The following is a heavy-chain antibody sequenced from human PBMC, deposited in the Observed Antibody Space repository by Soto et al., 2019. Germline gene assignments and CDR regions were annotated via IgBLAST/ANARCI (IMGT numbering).Heavy chain of an antibody. V-gene: IGHV1-69*13. Sequence: SVKVSCKASGGTFSIYAISWVRQAPGQGLEWMGGIIPIFGTANYAQKFQGRVTITADESTSTAYMELSSLRSEDTAVYYCERAVYATPYYYYYGMDVWGQGTTVNVAS. CDR3: ERAVYATPYYYYYGMDV. D-gene: IGHD2-8*01. CDR2: IIPIFGTA. J-gene: IGHJ6*01. CDR1: GGTFSIYA.